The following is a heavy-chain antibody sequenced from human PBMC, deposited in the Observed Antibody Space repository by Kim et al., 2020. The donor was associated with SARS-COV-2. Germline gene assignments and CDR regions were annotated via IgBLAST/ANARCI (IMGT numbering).Heavy chain of an antibody. V-gene: IGHV4-39*01. D-gene: IGHD4-17*01. J-gene: IGHJ4*02. CDR3: ASDDYGDQRIFDY. Sequence: HHPPLRTRGTISVDTSKNPFSLKLSAVTAADTAVYYCASDDYGDQRIFDYWGQGTLVTVSS.